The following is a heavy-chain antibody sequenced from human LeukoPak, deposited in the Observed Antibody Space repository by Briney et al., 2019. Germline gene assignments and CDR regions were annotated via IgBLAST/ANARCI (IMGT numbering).Heavy chain of an antibody. J-gene: IGHJ4*02. CDR2: IYHSPST. D-gene: IGHD7-27*01. V-gene: IGHV4-38-2*02. Sequence: SETLSLTCSVSGYSISSGYYWAWIRQPPGKGLEWIATIYHSPSTYYNPSLKSRVTISVDTSRNRFSLKVNFVTAADTAVYYCARVSASWGFDFWGQGALVTVSS. CDR3: ARVSASWGFDF. CDR1: GYSISSGYY.